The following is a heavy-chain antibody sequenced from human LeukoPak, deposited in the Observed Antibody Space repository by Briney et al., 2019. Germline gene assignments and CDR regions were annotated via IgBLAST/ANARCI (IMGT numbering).Heavy chain of an antibody. CDR2: FSTSSSYI. CDR3: ARGVQDYYESSGYLDY. Sequence: GGSLRLSCAASGFTFSSYSMNWVRQAPGKGLEWVSSFSTSSSYIYYADSVKGRFTISRDNAKNSLYLQMNSLRVEDTAVYFCARGVQDYYESSGYLDYWGQGTLVTVSS. J-gene: IGHJ4*02. V-gene: IGHV3-21*01. D-gene: IGHD3-22*01. CDR1: GFTFSSYS.